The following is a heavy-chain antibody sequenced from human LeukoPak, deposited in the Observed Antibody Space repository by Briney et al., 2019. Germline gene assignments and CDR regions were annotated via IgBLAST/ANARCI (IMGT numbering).Heavy chain of an antibody. CDR1: GCTFTSYG. Sequence: GASVKVSCKASGCTFTSYGISWVRQAPGQGLEWMGWISAYNGNTNYAQKLQGRVTMATDTSTSPAYMELRSLRSDDTAVYYCAREQWLVPDYYYMDVWGKGTTVTVSS. J-gene: IGHJ6*03. CDR3: AREQWLVPDYYYMDV. D-gene: IGHD6-19*01. CDR2: ISAYNGNT. V-gene: IGHV1-18*01.